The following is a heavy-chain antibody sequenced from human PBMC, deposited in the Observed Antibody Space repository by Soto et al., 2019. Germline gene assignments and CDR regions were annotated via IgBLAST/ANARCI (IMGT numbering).Heavy chain of an antibody. V-gene: IGHV2-5*02. Sequence: QITLKESGPTLVKPTQTLTLTCSFSGFSLSTSGVGVGWIRQPPGKALEWLALIYWDDDKRYSPSLKSRLTVTKDTSKNQVVLTMTNMDPVDTATYYCAHKVRTWNSRLYFDYWGQGTLVTVSS. CDR3: AHKVRTWNSRLYFDY. D-gene: IGHD1-7*01. J-gene: IGHJ4*02. CDR2: IYWDDDK. CDR1: GFSLSTSGVG.